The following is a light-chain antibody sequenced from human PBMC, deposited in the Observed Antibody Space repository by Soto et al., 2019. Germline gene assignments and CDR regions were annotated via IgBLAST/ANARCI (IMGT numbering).Light chain of an antibody. CDR3: QQYNNWPPWT. CDR2: GAS. Sequence: EIVITHSPATLSVSPGERATLSCRASQSVSSNLAWYQQKPGQAPRLLIYGASTRATGIPARFSGSGSGTEFTLTISSLQSEDFAVYYCQQYNNWPPWTFGPGTKVDIK. V-gene: IGKV3-15*01. J-gene: IGKJ3*01. CDR1: QSVSSN.